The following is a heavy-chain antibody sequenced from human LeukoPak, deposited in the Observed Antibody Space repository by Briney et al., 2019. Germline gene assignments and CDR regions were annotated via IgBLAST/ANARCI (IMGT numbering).Heavy chain of an antibody. V-gene: IGHV4-34*01. J-gene: IGHJ5*02. CDR1: GFTFSNYN. CDR3: ARLSMVRSHNWFDP. Sequence: GSLRLSCAASGFTFSNYNMHWVRQPPGKGLEWIGEINHSGSTNYNPSLKSRVTISVDTSKNRFSLKLSSVTAADTAVYYCARLSMVRSHNWFDPWGQGTLVTVSS. D-gene: IGHD3-10*01. CDR2: INHSGST.